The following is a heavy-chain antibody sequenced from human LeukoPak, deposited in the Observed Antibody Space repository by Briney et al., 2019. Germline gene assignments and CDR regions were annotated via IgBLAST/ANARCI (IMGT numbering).Heavy chain of an antibody. CDR3: ASGSWSRRFAP. D-gene: IGHD1-14*01. V-gene: IGHV4-34*01. CDR2: MNDSGRT. Sequence: PSETLSLTCAVYDESLNGYYWSWIRQPPGKGLEWIGEMNDSGRTTYNPSLEGRATISAERSKNQFSLKLTSVTAADTAVYYCASGSWSRRFAPWGQGTLVTVSS. CDR1: DESLNGYY. J-gene: IGHJ5*02.